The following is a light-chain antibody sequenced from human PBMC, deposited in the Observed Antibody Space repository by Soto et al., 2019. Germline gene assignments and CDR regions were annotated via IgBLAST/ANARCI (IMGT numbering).Light chain of an antibody. J-gene: IGKJ2*01. CDR1: QSVLHSSHNENY. V-gene: IGKV4-1*01. CDR3: QQYYSTPYT. Sequence: DIVMTQSPDSLAVSLGERATINCKSSQSVLHSSHNENYLVWYQQKPGQPPKLLIYWASTRESVVPDRFSGSGSGTYFTLTISSLQAEDVAVYYCQQYYSTPYTFGQGTKLEIK. CDR2: WAS.